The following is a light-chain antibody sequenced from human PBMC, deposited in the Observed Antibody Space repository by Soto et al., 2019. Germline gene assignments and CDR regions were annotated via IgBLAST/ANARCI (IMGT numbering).Light chain of an antibody. CDR2: GAS. V-gene: IGKV1-16*02. Sequence: DIQMTQSPASLSSSVGDRVTITCRASQDISNYLAWLQQKPGNAPKSLIYGASSLQSGGPSKFSGSGSGTDFTLTINSLQPEDVATYYCQQYNTSPLTFGGGTKVEIK. CDR1: QDISNY. CDR3: QQYNTSPLT. J-gene: IGKJ4*01.